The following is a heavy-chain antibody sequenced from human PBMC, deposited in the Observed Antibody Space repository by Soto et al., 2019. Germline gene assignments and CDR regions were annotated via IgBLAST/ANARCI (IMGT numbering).Heavy chain of an antibody. CDR2: ISWNSGSI. CDR3: AKAGDFWPRGGEYGMDV. CDR1: GFTFDDYA. Sequence: PGGSLRLSCAASGFTFDDYAMHWVRQAPGKGLEWVSGISWNSGSIGYADSVKGRFTISRDNAKNSLYLQMNSLRAEDTALYYCAKAGDFWPRGGEYGMDVWGQGTTVTVSS. J-gene: IGHJ6*02. V-gene: IGHV3-9*01. D-gene: IGHD3-3*01.